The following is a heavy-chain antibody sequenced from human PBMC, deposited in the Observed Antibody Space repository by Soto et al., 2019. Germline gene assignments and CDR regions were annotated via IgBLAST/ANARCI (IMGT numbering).Heavy chain of an antibody. V-gene: IGHV1-69*16. CDR2: VVPILGTP. Sequence: QVQLVQSGAEVKEPGSSVKVSCEASGGSFETFIMNWVRQTPGRGLEWMGGVVPILGTPTYAARFKGKVKTSTTRLAGTRQTEVTSLRPEDSGLYNSARNVSYGSTRSGMDGWGQGTRVIVSS. J-gene: IGHJ6*02. CDR1: GGSFETFI. D-gene: IGHD3-10*01. CDR3: ARNVSYGSTRSGMDG.